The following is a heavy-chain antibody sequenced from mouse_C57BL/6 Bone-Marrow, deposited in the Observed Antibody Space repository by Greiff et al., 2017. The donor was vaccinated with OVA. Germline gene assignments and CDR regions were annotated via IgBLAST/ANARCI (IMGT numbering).Heavy chain of an antibody. CDR2: IDPENGDT. D-gene: IGHD2-2*01. CDR1: GFNIKDDY. J-gene: IGHJ3*01. V-gene: IGHV14-4*01. CDR3: TTYGYDWFAY. Sequence: VQLKESGAELVRPGASVKLSCTASGFNIKDDYMHWVKQRPEQGLEWIGWIDPENGDTEYASKFQGKATITADTSSNTAYLKLSSLTSEDTAVYYCTTYGYDWFAYWGQGTLVTVSA.